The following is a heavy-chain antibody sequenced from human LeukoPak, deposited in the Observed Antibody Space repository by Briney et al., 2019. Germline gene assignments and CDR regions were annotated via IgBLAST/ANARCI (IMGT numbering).Heavy chain of an antibody. Sequence: PGGSLRLSCAASGFTFDDYAMHWVRHAPGKGLEWVSGISWNSGSIGYADSVKGRFTISRDNAKNSLYLQMNSLRAEDTALYYCAKGSSGWYGYYYYMDVWGKGTTVTVSS. J-gene: IGHJ6*03. V-gene: IGHV3-9*01. CDR3: AKGSSGWYGYYYYMDV. CDR1: GFTFDDYA. D-gene: IGHD6-19*01. CDR2: ISWNSGSI.